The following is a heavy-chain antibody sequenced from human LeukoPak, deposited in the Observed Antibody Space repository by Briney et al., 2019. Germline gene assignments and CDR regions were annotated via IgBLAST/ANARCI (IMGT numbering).Heavy chain of an antibody. D-gene: IGHD6-6*01. V-gene: IGHV4-59*08. Sequence: PSETLSLTCTVSGGSISSYYWSWIRQPPGKGLEWIGYIYYSGSTNYNPSLKSRVTISVDTSKNQFSLKLSSVTAADTAVYYCARSPYSSSSGGPFDYWGQGTLVTVSS. CDR3: ARSPYSSSSGGPFDY. J-gene: IGHJ4*02. CDR1: GGSISSYY. CDR2: IYYSGST.